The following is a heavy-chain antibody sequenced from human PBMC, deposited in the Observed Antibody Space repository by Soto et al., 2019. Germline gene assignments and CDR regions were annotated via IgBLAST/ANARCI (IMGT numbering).Heavy chain of an antibody. J-gene: IGHJ4*02. D-gene: IGHD4-17*01. CDR2: IYFSGSA. Sequence: PSEPLSLTCTVSGGSISSGDYYWSWIRRPPGKGLEWIGYIYFSGSAYYNPSLQSRVSISVDTSRNQFSLKLSSVTVADTAVYYCARYARWYFDYWGQGTLVTVS. CDR3: ARYARWYFDY. V-gene: IGHV4-30-4*01. CDR1: GGSISSGDYY.